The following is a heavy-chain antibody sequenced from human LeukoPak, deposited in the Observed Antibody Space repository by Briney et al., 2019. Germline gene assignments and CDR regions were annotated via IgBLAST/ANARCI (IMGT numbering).Heavy chain of an antibody. V-gene: IGHV3-30*02. CDR2: IRYDGSNK. Sequence: GGSLRLSCAASGFTFSSYGMHWVRQAPGKGLEWVAFIRYDGSNKYYADSVKGRFTISRDNSKNTLYLQMNSLRAEDTAVYYCAKEAVAGTEYYFDYWGQGTLVTVSS. D-gene: IGHD6-19*01. J-gene: IGHJ4*02. CDR3: AKEAVAGTEYYFDY. CDR1: GFTFSSYG.